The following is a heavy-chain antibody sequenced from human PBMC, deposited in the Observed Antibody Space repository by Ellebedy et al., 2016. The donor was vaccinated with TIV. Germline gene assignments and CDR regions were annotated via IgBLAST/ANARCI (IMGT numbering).Heavy chain of an antibody. CDR1: GFTFSSYS. D-gene: IGHD4-17*01. J-gene: IGHJ6*02. CDR3: AREVGAPGYYGLDV. CDR2: TSGSGSAI. Sequence: GESLKISCAASGFTFSSYSMNWVRQAPGKGLEWISYTSGSGSAIFYADSVKGRFTISRDNANNSLYLQMHSLRAEDTAVYYCAREVGAPGYYGLDVWGQGTTVTVAS. V-gene: IGHV3-48*01.